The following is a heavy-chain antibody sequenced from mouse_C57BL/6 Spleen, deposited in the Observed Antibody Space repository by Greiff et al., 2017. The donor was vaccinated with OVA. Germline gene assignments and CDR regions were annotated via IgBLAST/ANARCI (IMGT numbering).Heavy chain of an antibody. CDR3: ARYDGYPWYFDV. D-gene: IGHD2-2*01. V-gene: IGHV1-64*01. J-gene: IGHJ1*03. Sequence: QVQLQQSGAELVKPGASVKLSCKASGYTFTSYWMHWVKQRPGQGLEWIGMIHPNSGSTNYNEKFKSKATLTVDKSSSTAYMQLSSLTSEDSAVYYCARYDGYPWYFDVWGTGTTVTVSS. CDR2: IHPNSGST. CDR1: GYTFTSYW.